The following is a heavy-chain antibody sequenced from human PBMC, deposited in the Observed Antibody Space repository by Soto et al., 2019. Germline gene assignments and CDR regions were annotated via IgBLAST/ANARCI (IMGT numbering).Heavy chain of an antibody. CDR1: GFTLTTYT. V-gene: IGHV3-21*01. CDR2: INGRGNYR. Sequence: GGSLRLSCAASGFTLTTYTMNWVRQAPGLGLEWVSSINGRGNYRYYTDSVEGRFTISRDNAQDSLYLQMNSLRVEDTGVYYCEREDGVVGDTSAFDHSGQGTLVTVYS. D-gene: IGHD1-26*01. J-gene: IGHJ4*02. CDR3: EREDGVVGDTSAFDH.